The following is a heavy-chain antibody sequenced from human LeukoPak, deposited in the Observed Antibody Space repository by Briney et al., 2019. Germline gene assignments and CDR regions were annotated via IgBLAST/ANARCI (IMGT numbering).Heavy chain of an antibody. D-gene: IGHD2-15*01. CDR2: ISSSSSYI. Sequence: GGSLRLSCAASGFTFSSYSMNCVRQAPGKGVEWVSSISSSSSYIYYADSVKGRFTISRDNAKNSLYLQMNSLRAEDTAVYYCVRVYSSGGSCYPGAFEISGQGKMVAVSS. J-gene: IGHJ3*02. V-gene: IGHV3-21*01. CDR3: VRVYSSGGSCYPGAFEI. CDR1: GFTFSSYS.